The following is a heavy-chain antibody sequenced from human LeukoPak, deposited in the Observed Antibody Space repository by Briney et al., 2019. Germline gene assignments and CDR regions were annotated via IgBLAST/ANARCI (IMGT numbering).Heavy chain of an antibody. J-gene: IGHJ6*03. V-gene: IGHV1-2*02. CDR3: ARVFDTYYMDV. Sequence: ASVKVSCKASGYTFTDYSLHWVRQAPGQGLEWMGWINPKSSGTNYAQKFQDRVTMTSDTSISSAYMELMRLRSDDTAVYYCARVFDTYYMDVWGKGTTVTVSS. CDR1: GYTFTDYS. CDR2: INPKSSGT.